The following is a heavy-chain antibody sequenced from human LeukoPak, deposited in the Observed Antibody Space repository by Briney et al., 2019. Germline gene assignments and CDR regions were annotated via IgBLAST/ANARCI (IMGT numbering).Heavy chain of an antibody. V-gene: IGHV1-2*02. CDR2: INPDSGAT. CDR1: GYTFTDYH. D-gene: IGHD1-26*01. CDR3: ARCPKQVGFAYWHFDL. J-gene: IGHJ2*01. Sequence: ASVKVSCKASGYTFTDYHMHWVRQAPGQGLEWMGWINPDSGATNYAQKFQGRVTMTRDTSISTGYMELSRLRSDDTAVYYCARCPKQVGFAYWHFDLWGRGTVVTVSS.